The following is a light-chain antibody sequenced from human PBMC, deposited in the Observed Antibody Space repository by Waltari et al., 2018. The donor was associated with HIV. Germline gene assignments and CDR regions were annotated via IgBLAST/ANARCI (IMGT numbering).Light chain of an antibody. Sequence: QSALTQPPSASGSPGQSVTIPCTGTSRDVGGYNYVPWYQQHPGKAPKLMIYEVSKRPSGVPDRFSGSKSGNTASLTVSGLQAEDEADYYCSSYAGSNTDVVFGGGTKLTVL. CDR1: SRDVGGYNY. CDR3: SSYAGSNTDVV. CDR2: EVS. V-gene: IGLV2-8*01. J-gene: IGLJ2*01.